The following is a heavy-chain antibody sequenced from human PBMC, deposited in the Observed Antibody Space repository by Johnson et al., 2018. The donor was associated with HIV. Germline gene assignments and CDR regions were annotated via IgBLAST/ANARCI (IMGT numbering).Heavy chain of an antibody. J-gene: IGHJ3*02. CDR3: ARACRDGYTCDAFDI. V-gene: IGHV3-20*04. D-gene: IGHD5-24*01. CDR1: GFTFDDYG. CDR2: INWNGGST. Sequence: VQLVESGGGLVQPGGSLRLSCAASGFTFDDYGMSWVRQAPGKGLEWVSGINWNGGSTYYADSVNGRFTISRDNSKNTLYLQMNSLRAEDTAVYYCARACRDGYTCDAFDIWGQGTMVTVSS.